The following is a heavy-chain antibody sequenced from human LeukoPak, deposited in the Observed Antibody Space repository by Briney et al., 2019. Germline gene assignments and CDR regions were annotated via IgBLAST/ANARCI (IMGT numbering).Heavy chain of an antibody. J-gene: IGHJ4*02. CDR3: ARAGGYYYDSSGYYNY. Sequence: ASVKVSCEASGYTFTSYYMHWVRQAPGQGLEWLGLINPSGGSTSYAQKFQGRVTMTRDTSTSTVYMELSSLRSEDTAVYYCARAGGYYYDSSGYYNYWGQGTLVTVSS. CDR2: INPSGGST. V-gene: IGHV1-46*01. D-gene: IGHD3-22*01. CDR1: GYTFTSYY.